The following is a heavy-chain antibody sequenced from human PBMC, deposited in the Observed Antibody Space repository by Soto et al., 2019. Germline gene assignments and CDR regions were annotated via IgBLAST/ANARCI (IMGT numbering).Heavy chain of an antibody. Sequence: LSLTCTVSGGSISSGGYYWSWIRQHPGKGLEWIGYIYYSGSTYYNPSLKSRVAISVDTSKNQFSLKLSSVTAADTAVYYCARSGIAAAGRGWFDPWGQGTLVTVSS. J-gene: IGHJ5*02. CDR1: GGSISSGGYY. CDR2: IYYSGST. D-gene: IGHD6-13*01. CDR3: ARSGIAAAGRGWFDP. V-gene: IGHV4-31*03.